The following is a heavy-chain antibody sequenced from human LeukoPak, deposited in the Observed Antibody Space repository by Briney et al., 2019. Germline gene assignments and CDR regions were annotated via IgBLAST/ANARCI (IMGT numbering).Heavy chain of an antibody. Sequence: GGSLRLSCAASGFIFSDYSMNWVRQAPGKGLEWVSYISSSSSTIYYAESVKGRFTISRDNAKNSLYLQMNSLRGEDTAVYYCAKEQTTVTKYYFDYWGQGTLVTVSS. D-gene: IGHD4-11*01. J-gene: IGHJ4*02. CDR3: AKEQTTVTKYYFDY. CDR2: ISSSSSTI. CDR1: GFIFSDYS. V-gene: IGHV3-48*04.